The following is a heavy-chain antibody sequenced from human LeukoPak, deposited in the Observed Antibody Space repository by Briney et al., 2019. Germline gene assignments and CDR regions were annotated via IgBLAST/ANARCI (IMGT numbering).Heavy chain of an antibody. CDR1: GYTLNTYA. CDR3: ANLLHYYDSSSYSHHFDY. D-gene: IGHD3-22*01. CDR2: ISANGGST. Sequence: RRSLTLSCAASGYTLNTYAMSWVRQAPRHGLECISAISANGGSTYYANSVKGRFTISSDNSTNTPSLQLNSLRAEDTAVYYCANLLHYYDSSSYSHHFDYWGPGTLVTVSS. V-gene: IGHV3-23*01. J-gene: IGHJ4*02.